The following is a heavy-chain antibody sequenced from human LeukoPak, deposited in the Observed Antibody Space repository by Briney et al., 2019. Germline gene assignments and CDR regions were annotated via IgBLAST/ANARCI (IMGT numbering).Heavy chain of an antibody. CDR2: ISSSGTYI. V-gene: IGHV3-21*01. CDR1: GFTFSSYT. CDR3: ARDSICTSTSCFNAFDI. J-gene: IGHJ3*02. D-gene: IGHD2-2*01. Sequence: GGSLRLSCAASGFTFSSYTMNWVRQAPGKGLEWVSSISSSGTYIYHADSVKGRFTISRDNAKNSLYLQMNSLRAEDTAVYYCARDSICTSTSCFNAFDIWGQGTMVTVSS.